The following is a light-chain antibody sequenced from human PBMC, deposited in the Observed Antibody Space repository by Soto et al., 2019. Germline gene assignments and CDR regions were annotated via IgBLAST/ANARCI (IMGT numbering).Light chain of an antibody. CDR2: AAS. Sequence: DIQMTQSPSSLSASVGDRVTITCRASRSISTYLNWYQQKPGKAPNLLIFAASTLQSGVPSRFSGSGPGTDFTLTIRRLLPEDFATYYCQQSYTAALPFGGGTKVELK. V-gene: IGKV1-39*01. J-gene: IGKJ4*02. CDR3: QQSYTAALP. CDR1: RSISTY.